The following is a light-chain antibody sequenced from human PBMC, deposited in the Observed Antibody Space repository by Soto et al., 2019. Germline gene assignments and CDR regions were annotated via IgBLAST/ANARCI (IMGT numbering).Light chain of an antibody. J-gene: IGKJ1*01. CDR1: QTINRSF. Sequence: IVLTQSPGTLSLSPGERATLSCRASQTINRSFLAWFQQKPGQAPRRLIYGASFRATGIPDRFSGSGSGTDFTLTITRLEPEDFAVYYCQQYSSSPWTFGQGTKVEIK. V-gene: IGKV3-20*01. CDR3: QQYSSSPWT. CDR2: GAS.